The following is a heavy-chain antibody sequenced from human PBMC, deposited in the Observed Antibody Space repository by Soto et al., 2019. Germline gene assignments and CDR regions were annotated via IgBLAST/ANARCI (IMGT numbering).Heavy chain of an antibody. CDR3: AREKMRYYYDSSGYSGYFDY. CDR2: IIPIFGTA. J-gene: IGHJ4*02. V-gene: IGHV1-69*01. D-gene: IGHD3-22*01. CDR1: GGTFSSYA. Sequence: VKVSCKASGGTFSSYAISWVRQAPGQGLEWMGGIIPIFGTANYAQKFQGRVTITADESTSTAYMELSSLRSEDTAVYYCAREKMRYYYDSSGYSGYFDYWGQGTLVTVSS.